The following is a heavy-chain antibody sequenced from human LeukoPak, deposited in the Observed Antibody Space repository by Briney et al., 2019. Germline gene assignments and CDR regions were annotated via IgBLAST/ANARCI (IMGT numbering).Heavy chain of an antibody. CDR1: GGSISSSSSC. Sequence: SETLSLTCTVSGGSISSSSSCWGWIRQPPGKGLEWIGSIYYSGSSFDNPALKSRVTISVDTSKTQFSLKLSSVTATDTAVYYCAREDYYDSSGYYLDCWGQGTLVTVSS. V-gene: IGHV4-39*01. CDR3: AREDYYDSSGYYLDC. J-gene: IGHJ4*02. D-gene: IGHD3-22*01. CDR2: IYYSGSS.